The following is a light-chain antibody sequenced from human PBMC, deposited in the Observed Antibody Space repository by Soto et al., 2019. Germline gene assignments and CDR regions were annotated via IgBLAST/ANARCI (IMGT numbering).Light chain of an antibody. CDR1: QGISSA. CDR3: QQFNNYPFT. V-gene: IGKV1D-13*01. CDR2: DAS. J-gene: IGKJ5*01. Sequence: AIQLTQSPSSLSASVGDRVTITCRASQGISSALAWYQQKPGKAPKLLIYDASSLESGVPSRFSGSRSGTDFTLTTSSLQPEDFATYYCQQFNNYPFTFGQGTRLEIK.